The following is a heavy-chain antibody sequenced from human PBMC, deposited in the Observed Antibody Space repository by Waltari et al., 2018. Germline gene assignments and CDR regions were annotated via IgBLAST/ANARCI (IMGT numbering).Heavy chain of an antibody. D-gene: IGHD2-8*01. J-gene: IGHJ4*02. V-gene: IGHV1-2*02. CDR2: INPNRGGT. CDR3: AKAMVYAIDY. Sequence: QVQLVQSGAEVKKPGASVKVSCKASGYTFTGYYMHWVRQAPGQGLEWVGWINPNRGGTNYSQKFQGRVTMTRDTSISTAYMELSRLRSDDTAVYYCAKAMVYAIDYWGQGTLVTVSS. CDR1: GYTFTGYY.